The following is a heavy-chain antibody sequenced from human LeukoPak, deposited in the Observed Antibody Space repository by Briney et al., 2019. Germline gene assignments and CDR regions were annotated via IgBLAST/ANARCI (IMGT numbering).Heavy chain of an antibody. CDR2: ISNNGGST. CDR3: AKNSGGLDY. Sequence: GGSLRLSCVAYGFTFSSFAVTWVRQAPGKGLQWVSCISNNGGSTYYADSVRGRFTISRDNPKNTLYLQMNSLRPEDTAVYYCAKNSGGLDYWGQGTLVTVSS. D-gene: IGHD3-10*01. CDR1: GFTFSSFA. V-gene: IGHV3-23*01. J-gene: IGHJ4*02.